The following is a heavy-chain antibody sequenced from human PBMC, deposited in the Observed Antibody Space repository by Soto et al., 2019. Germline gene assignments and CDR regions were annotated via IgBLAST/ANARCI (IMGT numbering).Heavy chain of an antibody. D-gene: IGHD5-12*01. J-gene: IGHJ6*02. CDR3: APGPIVATGRGYYGMDV. V-gene: IGHV3-30*03. CDR2: ISYDGSDK. Sequence: PGGSLRLSCAASGFTFSRYGMHWVRQAPGKGLEWVTVISYDGSDKYYADSVKGRFTISRDNSKNTLYLQMNSLRVEDTAIYYCAPGPIVATGRGYYGMDVWGQGTTVTVSS. CDR1: GFTFSRYG.